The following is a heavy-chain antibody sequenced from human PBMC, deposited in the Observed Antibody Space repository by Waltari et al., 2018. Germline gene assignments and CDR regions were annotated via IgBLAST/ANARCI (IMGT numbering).Heavy chain of an antibody. J-gene: IGHJ4*02. CDR1: GFTFDSHA. CDR3: AKDWEYCSGGSCRRPTEF. V-gene: IGHV3-23*01. Sequence: EVQLLESGGDFVQPGGSLRLSCAGSGFTFDSHALTWVRQAPGKGLEWVSASRGTGGQTYHAYSVKGRFTISRDNSKNTMYLQMNSLRAEDTAVYYCAKDWEYCSGGSCRRPTEFWGQGTLVTVSS. CDR2: SRGTGGQT. D-gene: IGHD2-15*01.